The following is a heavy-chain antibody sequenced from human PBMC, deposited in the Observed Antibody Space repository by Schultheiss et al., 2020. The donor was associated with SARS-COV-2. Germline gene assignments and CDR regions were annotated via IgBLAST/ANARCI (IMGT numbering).Heavy chain of an antibody. J-gene: IGHJ3*02. D-gene: IGHD1-26*01. CDR2: ISGSGGST. CDR1: GFTFSSYE. Sequence: GESLKISCAASGFTFSSYEMNWVRQAPGKGLEWVSAISGSGGSTYYADSVKGRFTISRDNSKNTLYLQMNSLRAEDTAVYYCTTGIVDDIWGQGTMVTVSS. V-gene: IGHV3-23*01. CDR3: TTGIVDDI.